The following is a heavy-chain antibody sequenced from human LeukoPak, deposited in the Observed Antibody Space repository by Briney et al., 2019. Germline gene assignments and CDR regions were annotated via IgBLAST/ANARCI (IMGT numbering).Heavy chain of an antibody. J-gene: IGHJ4*02. V-gene: IGHV1-46*01. CDR2: IHPRDGST. CDR1: GYSFTSNY. Sequence: ASVKVSCKASGYSFTSNYIHWVRQAPGQGLEWMGMIHPRDGSTSYAQKFQGRVAVTRDTSTSTVHMELSGLRSEDTAVYYCARDQEAFDYWGQGTLVTVSS. CDR3: ARDQEAFDY.